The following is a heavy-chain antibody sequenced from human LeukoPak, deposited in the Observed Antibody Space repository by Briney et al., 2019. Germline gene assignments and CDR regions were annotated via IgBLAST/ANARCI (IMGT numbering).Heavy chain of an antibody. J-gene: IGHJ4*02. CDR2: LSSDGSSQ. V-gene: IGHV3-30-3*01. D-gene: IGHD7-27*01. CDR3: ATRGWGYHDF. Sequence: PGGSLRLSCAASGFTFSSYAMHWVRQAPGKGLEWVAVLSSDGSSQSYADSVKGRFTISRDNSKSTLSLQMNSLRVEDTAVYYCATRGWGYHDFWGQGTLVTVSS. CDR1: GFTFSSYA.